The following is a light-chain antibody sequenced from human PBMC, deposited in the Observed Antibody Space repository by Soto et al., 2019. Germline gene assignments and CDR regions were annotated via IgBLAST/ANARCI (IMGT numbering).Light chain of an antibody. CDR3: SSYTSSSTLEV. Sequence: QSALTQPASVSGSPGQSITISCTGTSSDVGGYNYVSWYQQHPGKAPKLMIYGVSNRPSGVSNRLSGSKSGNTASLTISGLQAEDEADYYCSSYTSSSTLEVFGTGTKLTVL. V-gene: IGLV2-14*01. CDR2: GVS. CDR1: SSDVGGYNY. J-gene: IGLJ1*01.